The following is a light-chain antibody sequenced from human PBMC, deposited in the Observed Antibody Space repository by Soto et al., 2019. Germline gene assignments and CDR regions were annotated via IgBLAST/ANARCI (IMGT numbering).Light chain of an antibody. CDR3: CSYAGSSTVVV. CDR1: SSDVGSYNL. J-gene: IGLJ2*01. Sequence: QSALTQPASVSGSPGQSITISCTGTSSDVGSYNLVSWYQQHPGKAPKLMIYEVSKRPSGVSNRFSGSKSGNTASLTISGLQAEDEADYYCCSYAGSSTVVVFGGGTQPTVL. CDR2: EVS. V-gene: IGLV2-23*02.